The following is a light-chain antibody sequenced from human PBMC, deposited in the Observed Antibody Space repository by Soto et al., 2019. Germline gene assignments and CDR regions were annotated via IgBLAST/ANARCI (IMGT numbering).Light chain of an antibody. CDR1: RSDVGGYRY. J-gene: IGLJ1*01. Sequence: QSVLTQPASVSGSPGQSITISCTGTRSDVGGYRYVSWYQQHPGKAPKLMIYEVSNRPSGVSNRFSGSKSGNTASLTISGLQAEDEADYYCSSYTSSSTLGVFGTGTKLTVL. CDR2: EVS. CDR3: SSYTSSSTLGV. V-gene: IGLV2-14*01.